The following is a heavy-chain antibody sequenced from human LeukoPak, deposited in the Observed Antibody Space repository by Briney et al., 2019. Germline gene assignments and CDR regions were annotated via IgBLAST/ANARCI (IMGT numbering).Heavy chain of an antibody. CDR3: AKDWSGYSYGNPFDY. Sequence: GGSLRLSCAASGSTFSSYGMHWVRQAPGKGLEWVAVISYDGSNKYYADSVKGRFTISRDNSKNTLYLQMNSLRAEDTAVYYCAKDWSGYSYGNPFDYWGQGTLVTVSS. CDR1: GSTFSSYG. D-gene: IGHD5-18*01. V-gene: IGHV3-30*18. CDR2: ISYDGSNK. J-gene: IGHJ4*02.